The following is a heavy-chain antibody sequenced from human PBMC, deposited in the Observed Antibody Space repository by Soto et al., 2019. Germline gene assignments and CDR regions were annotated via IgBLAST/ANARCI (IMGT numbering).Heavy chain of an antibody. CDR3: ARRQIPPPTRGAANARGGMDV. V-gene: IGHV3-33*01. Sequence: ESGGGVVQPGRSLRLSCAASGFTFNNYGMHWVRQAPGKGLEGLAVIWNDGSNNYYANSVKGRFTISRDNSKNTLYLQMNSLRAEDAAVYYCARRQIPPPTRGAANARGGMDVWGQGTTVTVSS. D-gene: IGHD6-25*01. CDR2: IWNDGSNN. J-gene: IGHJ6*02. CDR1: GFTFNNYG.